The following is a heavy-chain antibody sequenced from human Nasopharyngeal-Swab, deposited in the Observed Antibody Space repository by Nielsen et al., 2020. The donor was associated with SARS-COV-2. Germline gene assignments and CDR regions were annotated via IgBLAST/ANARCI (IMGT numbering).Heavy chain of an antibody. J-gene: IGHJ6*02. V-gene: IGHV1-24*01. CDR2: FDPEDGET. D-gene: IGHD6-19*01. Sequence: SVKVSCKVSGYTLTELSMHWVRQAPGKGLEWMGGFDPEDGETIYAQKFQGRVTMTEDTSTDTAYMELSSLRSEDTAVYYCATSPAVAGTVVPPYYYYGMDVWGQGTTVTVSS. CDR3: ATSPAVAGTVVPPYYYYGMDV. CDR1: GYTLTELS.